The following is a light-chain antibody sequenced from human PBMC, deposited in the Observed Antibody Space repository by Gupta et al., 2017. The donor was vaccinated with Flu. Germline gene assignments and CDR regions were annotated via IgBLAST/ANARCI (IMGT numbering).Light chain of an antibody. CDR3: QTWGTGIA. Sequence: LTSWHSSYSIAWHKPPPEKGPRSFMNLRSDGPYSKVDGIPDRFPGSSSGPARSLTIPSLQSGDEADYYCQTWGTGIAFGGGTKLTV. J-gene: IGLJ3*02. V-gene: IGLV4-69*01. CDR1: SWHSSYS. CDR2: LRSDGPY.